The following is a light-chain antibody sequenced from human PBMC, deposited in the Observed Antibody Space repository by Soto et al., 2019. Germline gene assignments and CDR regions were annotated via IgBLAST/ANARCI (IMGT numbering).Light chain of an antibody. CDR2: DVS. V-gene: IGLV2-14*03. CDR1: SNDVGAYKY. CDR3: SSYTSSSTLI. Sequence: QSALTQPASVSGSPGQSITISCTGTSNDVGAYKYVSWYQQHPGKAPKLMIYDVSNRPSGVSSRFSGSKSGNTASLTISGLQAEDEADYYCSSYTSSSTLIFGGGTKVTVL. J-gene: IGLJ2*01.